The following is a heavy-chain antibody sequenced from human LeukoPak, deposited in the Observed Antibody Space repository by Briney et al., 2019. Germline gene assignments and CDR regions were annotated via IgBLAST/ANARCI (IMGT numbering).Heavy chain of an antibody. V-gene: IGHV3-30*04. CDR1: GFTFSSYA. J-gene: IGHJ4*02. CDR2: ISYDGSNK. CDR3: AREAVAGTYYFDY. Sequence: GGSLRLSCAASGFTFSSYAMHWVRQAPGKGLEWVAVISYDGSNKYYADSVKGRFTISRDNAKNSLYLQMNSLRAEDTAVYYCAREAVAGTYYFDYWGQGTLVTVSS. D-gene: IGHD6-19*01.